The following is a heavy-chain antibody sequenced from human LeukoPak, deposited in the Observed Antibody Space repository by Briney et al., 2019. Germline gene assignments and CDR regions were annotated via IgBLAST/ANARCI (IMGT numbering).Heavy chain of an antibody. J-gene: IGHJ4*02. V-gene: IGHV3-53*04. CDR3: ARVSSSGWLGGFDY. Sequence: GGSLRLSCAAYGFTVSSNYMSWVRQAPGKGLEWVSVIYSGGSTYYADSVKGRFTISRHNSKNTLYLQMNSLRAEDTAVYYCARVSSSGWLGGFDYWGQGTLVTVSS. CDR1: GFTVSSNY. D-gene: IGHD6-19*01. CDR2: IYSGGST.